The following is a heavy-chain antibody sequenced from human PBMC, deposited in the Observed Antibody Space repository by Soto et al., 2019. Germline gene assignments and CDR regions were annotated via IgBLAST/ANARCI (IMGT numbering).Heavy chain of an antibody. CDR2: IYDSGST. J-gene: IGHJ4*02. D-gene: IGHD2-8*01. Sequence: KTLSLTSAVSGDCLKNHDWAWTLHSPAKGLEWIGNIYDSGSTKYSPALKSRVSMPVDTSKNLFSLKMNSVTAADTAVYYCAGSSMVSVDYFHFWGLGNVVT. CDR3: AGSSMVSVDYFHF. CDR1: GDCLKNHD. V-gene: IGHV4-59*11.